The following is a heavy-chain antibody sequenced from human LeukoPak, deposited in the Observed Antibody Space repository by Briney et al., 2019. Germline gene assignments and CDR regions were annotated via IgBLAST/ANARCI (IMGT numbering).Heavy chain of an antibody. CDR3: ASPGGDGYNYAFDI. CDR1: GFTVSSNY. D-gene: IGHD5-24*01. CDR2: IYSGGST. Sequence: GGSLRLSCAASGFTVSSNYMSWVRQAPGKGLEWVSVIYSGGSTYYADSVKGRFTISRDNSKNTLYLQMNSLRAEDTAVYYCASPGGDGYNYAFDIWGQGTMVTVSS. J-gene: IGHJ3*02. V-gene: IGHV3-66*01.